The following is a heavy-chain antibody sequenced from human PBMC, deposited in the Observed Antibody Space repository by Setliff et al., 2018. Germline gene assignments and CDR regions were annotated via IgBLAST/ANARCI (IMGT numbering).Heavy chain of an antibody. J-gene: IGHJ6*03. CDR3: ARASRFATIVWKGDYYMDV. CDR1: GSSFSTYA. V-gene: IGHV7-4-1*02. CDR2: INTNTGNP. D-gene: IGHD3-16*02. Sequence: GASVKVSCKASGSSFSTYAMSWIRQAPGQGLEWMGWINTNTGNPSYAQGFTGRFVFSLDTSVSTAYLQISSLKPEDTAMYYCARASRFATIVWKGDYYMDVWGKGTTVTVSS.